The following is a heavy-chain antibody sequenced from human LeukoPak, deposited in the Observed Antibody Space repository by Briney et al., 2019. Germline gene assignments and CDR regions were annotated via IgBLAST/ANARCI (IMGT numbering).Heavy chain of an antibody. CDR3: QSRFLEWLPDY. CDR1: GGSISSYY. Sequence: PPETLSLTCTVSGGSISSYYWSWIRQPPGKGLEWIGYIYYSGSTNYNPSLKSRVTISVDTSKNQFSLKLNSVTAADTAMYYCQSRFLEWLPDYWGQGTLVTVSS. D-gene: IGHD3-3*01. J-gene: IGHJ4*02. V-gene: IGHV4-59*08. CDR2: IYYSGST.